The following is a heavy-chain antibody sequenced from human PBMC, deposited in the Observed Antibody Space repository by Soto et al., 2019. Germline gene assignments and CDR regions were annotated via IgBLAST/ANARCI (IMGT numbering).Heavy chain of an antibody. J-gene: IGHJ5*02. CDR1: GGSISSYY. CDR2: IYYSGST. D-gene: IGHD1-26*01. Sequence: ETLSLTCTVSGGSISSYYWSWIRQPPGKGLEWIGYIYYSGSTNYNPSLKSRVTISVDTSKNQFSLKLSSVTAADTAVYYCARKWGREGWAFDPWGQGTLVTVSS. CDR3: ARKWGREGWAFDP. V-gene: IGHV4-59*01.